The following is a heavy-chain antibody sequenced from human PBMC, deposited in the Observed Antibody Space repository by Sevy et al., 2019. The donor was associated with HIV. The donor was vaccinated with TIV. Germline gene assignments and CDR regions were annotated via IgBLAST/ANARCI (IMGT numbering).Heavy chain of an antibody. V-gene: IGHV3-15*01. Sequence: GGSLRLSCAASGFTFSNAWMSWVRQAPGKGLEWAGRIKGKIYDGTRDYAAPLKGRFSISRDDSKNTLYLQTNSLKTEDTAVYYCSTASWSQEDYYNYWGQGTLVTVSS. D-gene: IGHD6-13*01. J-gene: IGHJ4*02. CDR2: IKGKIYDGTR. CDR3: STASWSQEDYYNY. CDR1: GFTFSNAW.